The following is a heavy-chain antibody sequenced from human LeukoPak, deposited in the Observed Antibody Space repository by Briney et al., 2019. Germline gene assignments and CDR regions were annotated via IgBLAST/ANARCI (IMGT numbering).Heavy chain of an antibody. D-gene: IGHD6-19*01. V-gene: IGHV3-7*01. J-gene: IGHJ4*02. CDR3: ARVGHSSGWYSGYFDY. CDR1: GFTFSSYW. Sequence: PGGSLRLSCAASGFTFSSYWMSWVRQAPGKGLEWVANIKQDGSEKYYVDSVKGRFTISRDNAKNSLYLPMNSLRVEDTAVYYCARVGHSSGWYSGYFDYWGQGTLVTVSS. CDR2: IKQDGSEK.